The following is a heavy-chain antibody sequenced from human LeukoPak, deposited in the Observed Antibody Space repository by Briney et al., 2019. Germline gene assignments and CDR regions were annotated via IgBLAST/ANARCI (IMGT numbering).Heavy chain of an antibody. V-gene: IGHV1-8*02. CDR2: MNPNSGNT. Sequence: GASVKVSCKASGYTFTSYDINWVRQATGQGLEWMGWMNPNSGNTGYAQKLQGRVTMTTDTSTSTAYMELRSLRSDDTAVYYCARDRKRLLWFGELFYSNDFDYWGQGTLVTVSS. D-gene: IGHD3-10*01. CDR1: GYTFTSYD. J-gene: IGHJ4*02. CDR3: ARDRKRLLWFGELFYSNDFDY.